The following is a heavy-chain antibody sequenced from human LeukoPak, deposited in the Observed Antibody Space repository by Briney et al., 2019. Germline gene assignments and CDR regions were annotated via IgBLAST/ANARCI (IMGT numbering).Heavy chain of an antibody. CDR2: MRISRTT. CDR1: GDSIVSDPYY. Sequence: SETLSLTCTVSGDSIVSDPYYWSWIRQPAGKGLEWIGRMRISRTTNYNPSFKSRVTISGDTSKNHFSLKLTSVTAADTAVYYCARHGGGWSFDYWGQGTLVTVSS. J-gene: IGHJ4*02. D-gene: IGHD6-19*01. V-gene: IGHV4-61*02. CDR3: ARHGGGWSFDY.